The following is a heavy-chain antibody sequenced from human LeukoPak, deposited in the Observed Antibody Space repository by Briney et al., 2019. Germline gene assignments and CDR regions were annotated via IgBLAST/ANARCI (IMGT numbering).Heavy chain of an antibody. CDR2: IYHSGST. CDR1: GYSISSGYY. D-gene: IGHD5-12*01. V-gene: IGHV4-38-2*02. Sequence: SETLSLTCTVSGYSISSGYYWGWIRQPPGQGLEWIGNIYHSGSTYYNPSLKSRVTISVDTSKNQFSLKLSSVTAADTAVYYCARTTYSGYDLSVTSFDYWGQGTLVTVSS. CDR3: ARTTYSGYDLSVTSFDY. J-gene: IGHJ4*02.